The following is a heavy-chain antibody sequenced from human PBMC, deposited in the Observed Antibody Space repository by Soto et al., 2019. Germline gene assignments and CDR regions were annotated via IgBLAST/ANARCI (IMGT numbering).Heavy chain of an antibody. V-gene: IGHV3-53*01. Sequence: PGGSLRLSCAASGFTVGDNYMSWVRQAPGKGLEWVSVIYSDGSTYYADSVKGRFTISRDNSKNTLYLQMNSLRAEDTAIYYCARASQAAYSVYYFDYWGQGTLVTVSS. J-gene: IGHJ4*02. CDR2: IYSDGST. CDR3: ARASQAAYSVYYFDY. CDR1: GFTVGDNY. D-gene: IGHD2-15*01.